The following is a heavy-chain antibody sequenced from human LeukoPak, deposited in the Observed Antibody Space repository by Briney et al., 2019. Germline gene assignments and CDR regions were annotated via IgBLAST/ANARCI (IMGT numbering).Heavy chain of an antibody. CDR2: ISYDGSNK. CDR1: GFTFSSYG. Sequence: SGGSLRLSCAASGFTFSSYGMHWVRQAPGKGLEWVAVISYDGSNKYYADSVKGRFTISRDDSKNTLYLQMNSLRAEDTAVYYCAKERMGDYSFLYYYGMDVWGQGTTVTVSS. V-gene: IGHV3-30*18. J-gene: IGHJ6*02. CDR3: AKERMGDYSFLYYYGMDV. D-gene: IGHD4-17*01.